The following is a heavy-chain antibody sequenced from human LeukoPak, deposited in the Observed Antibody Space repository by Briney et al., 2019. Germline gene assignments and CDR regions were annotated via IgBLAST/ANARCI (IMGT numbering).Heavy chain of an antibody. CDR2: VSYDGGNK. J-gene: IGHJ4*02. V-gene: IGHV3-30*04. CDR3: ARDLKYYYDTGNY. D-gene: IGHD3-22*01. CDR1: GFTFSSYA. Sequence: GGSLRLSCAASGFTFSSYAVLWVRQAPGKGLEWVATVSYDGGNKYYVDSVKGRFTISRDTSKNMLHLQMNSLGPEDTAMYYCARDLKYYYDTGNYWGQGTLVTVSS.